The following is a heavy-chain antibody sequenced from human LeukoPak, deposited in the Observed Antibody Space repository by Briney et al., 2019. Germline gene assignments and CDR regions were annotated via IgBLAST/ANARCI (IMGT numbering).Heavy chain of an antibody. D-gene: IGHD3-10*01. CDR2: IVVGSGNT. Sequence: SVKVSCKASGFTFTSSAVQWVRQARGQRLEWIGWIVVGSGNTNYAQKYQVRVTITRDMSTSTAYMEVSSLRSEDTAVYYCAAASLLWDPGEWGQGTLVTVSS. CDR1: GFTFTSSA. J-gene: IGHJ4*02. CDR3: AAASLLWDPGE. V-gene: IGHV1-58*01.